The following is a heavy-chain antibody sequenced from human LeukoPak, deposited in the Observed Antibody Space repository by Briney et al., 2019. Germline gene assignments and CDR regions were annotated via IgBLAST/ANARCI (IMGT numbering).Heavy chain of an antibody. D-gene: IGHD3-3*01. Sequence: PSQTLSLTCTVSGGSISIGSYYWTWIRQLPGKGLEWIRYSFCSGSAYYNPSLKSRAPISVDTSKNQFSLKLSSVTAADTAVYYCARAILTSSGYVWHFDLWGRGTLVSVSP. CDR2: SFCSGSA. J-gene: IGHJ2*01. CDR3: ARAILTSSGYVWHFDL. CDR1: GGSISIGSYY. V-gene: IGHV4-31*03.